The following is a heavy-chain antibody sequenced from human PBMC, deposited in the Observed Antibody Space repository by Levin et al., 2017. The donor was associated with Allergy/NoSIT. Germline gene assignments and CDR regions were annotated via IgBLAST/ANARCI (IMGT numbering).Heavy chain of an antibody. CDR1: GFTFSSYS. J-gene: IGHJ5*02. D-gene: IGHD3-10*01. CDR3: ARDTYYYGSGSYPNWFDP. Sequence: GGSLRLSCAASGFTFSSYSMNWVRQAPGKGLEWVSYISSSSSTIYYADSVKGRFTISRDNAKNSLYLQMNSLRAEDTAVYYCARDTYYYGSGSYPNWFDPWGQGTLVTVSS. CDR2: ISSSSSTI. V-gene: IGHV3-48*01.